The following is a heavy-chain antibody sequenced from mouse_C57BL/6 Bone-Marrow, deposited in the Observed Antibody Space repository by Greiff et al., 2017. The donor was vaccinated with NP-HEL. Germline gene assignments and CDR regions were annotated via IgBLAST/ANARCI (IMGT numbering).Heavy chain of an antibody. CDR3: ARFSYDYVFAY. Sequence: QVQLQQSGPGLVQPSQSLSITCTVSGFSLTSYGVHWVRQSPGTGLEWLGVIWSGGSTDYNAAFISRLSISKDNSKSQVFFKMNSLQADDTAIYYCARFSYDYVFAYWGQGTLVTVSA. CDR1: GFSLTSYG. CDR2: IWSGGST. D-gene: IGHD2-4*01. J-gene: IGHJ3*01. V-gene: IGHV2-2*01.